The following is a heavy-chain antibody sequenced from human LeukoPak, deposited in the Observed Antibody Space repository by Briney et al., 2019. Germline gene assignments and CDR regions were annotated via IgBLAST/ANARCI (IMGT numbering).Heavy chain of an antibody. CDR2: INPNSGDT. V-gene: IGHV1-2*02. CDR1: GYTLTGYY. CDR3: AKNPYEYYFDY. D-gene: IGHD5-12*01. Sequence: GASVKVSCTASGYTLTGYYMHWLRQAPGQGLEWMGWINPNSGDTNYAQKFQGRVTMTRDTSISTAYMELSRLTSDDTAVYYCAKNPYEYYFDYWGQGTLVTVSS. J-gene: IGHJ4*02.